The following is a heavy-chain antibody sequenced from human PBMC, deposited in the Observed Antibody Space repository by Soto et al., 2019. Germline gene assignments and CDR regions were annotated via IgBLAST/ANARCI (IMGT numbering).Heavy chain of an antibody. D-gene: IGHD4-17*01. CDR2: IYYSGST. V-gene: IGHV4-30-4*01. Sequence: TSETLSLTCSVSGGSISSGDYYWSWIRQPPGKGLEWIGYIYYSGSTYYNPSLKSRVTISVDTSKNQFSLKLSSVTAADTAVYYCARPNDYGVAFDIWGQGTMVTVSS. CDR3: ARPNDYGVAFDI. CDR1: GGSISSGDYY. J-gene: IGHJ3*02.